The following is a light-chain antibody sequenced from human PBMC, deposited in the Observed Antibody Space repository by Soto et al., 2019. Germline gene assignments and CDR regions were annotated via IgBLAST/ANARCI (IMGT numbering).Light chain of an antibody. CDR1: QSISTY. CDR3: QQSYSTPPEYT. J-gene: IGKJ2*01. Sequence: DIQMTQSPSSLSASVGDRVTITCRAGQSISTYLHWYQQKPGKAPKLLIYAASNLQSGVPSRFSGRGSGTHFTLTLNSLQPEDSATYFCQQSYSTPPEYTFGRGTKVEI. V-gene: IGKV1-39*01. CDR2: AAS.